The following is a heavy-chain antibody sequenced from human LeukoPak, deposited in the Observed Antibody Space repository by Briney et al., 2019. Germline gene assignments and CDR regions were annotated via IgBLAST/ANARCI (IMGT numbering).Heavy chain of an antibody. CDR3: AKIVVPAAIGGYYFDY. Sequence: PGRSLRLSCAASGFTFSSYGMHWVRQAPGKGLEWVAVISYDGSNKYYADPVKGRFTISRDNSKNTLYLRMNSLRAEDTAVYYCAKIVVPAAIGGYYFDYWGQGTLVTVSS. V-gene: IGHV3-30*18. CDR1: GFTFSSYG. D-gene: IGHD2-2*01. CDR2: ISYDGSNK. J-gene: IGHJ4*02.